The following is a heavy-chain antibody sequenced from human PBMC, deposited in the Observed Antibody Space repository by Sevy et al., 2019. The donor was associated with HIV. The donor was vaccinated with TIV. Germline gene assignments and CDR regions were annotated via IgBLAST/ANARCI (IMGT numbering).Heavy chain of an antibody. J-gene: IGHJ4*02. CDR1: GFTFSSYA. Sequence: GGSLRLSCAASGFTFSSYAMSWVRQAPGKGLEWVSAISGSGSSTYYADSVKGRFTISRDNSKNTLYLQMNSLRAEDTAVYYCAKSPPRCSGGTCSFDYWGQGTLVTVSS. V-gene: IGHV3-23*01. D-gene: IGHD2-15*01. CDR2: ISGSGSST. CDR3: AKSPPRCSGGTCSFDY.